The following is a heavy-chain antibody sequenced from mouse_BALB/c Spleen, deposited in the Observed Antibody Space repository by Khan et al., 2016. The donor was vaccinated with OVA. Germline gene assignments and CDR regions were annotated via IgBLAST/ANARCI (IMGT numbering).Heavy chain of an antibody. J-gene: IGHJ2*01. CDR2: ISYSGST. D-gene: IGHD1-2*01. V-gene: IGHV3-2*02. Sequence: EVQLEESGPGLVKPSQSLSLTCTVSGYSITSGYGWNWIRQFPGNKLEWMGYISYSGSTNYNPSLKSRISITRDTSKNQFFLQLNSVTTEDTATYYCARTARIKYWGQGTTLTVSS. CDR3: ARTARIKY. CDR1: GYSITSGYG.